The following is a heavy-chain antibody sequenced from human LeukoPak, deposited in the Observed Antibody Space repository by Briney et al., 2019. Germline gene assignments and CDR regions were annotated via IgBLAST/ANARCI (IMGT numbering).Heavy chain of an antibody. CDR2: INPNSGGT. J-gene: IGHJ4*02. CDR3: ARLCGGDCYAPFDY. V-gene: IGHV1-2*02. CDR1: GYTFTGYY. D-gene: IGHD2-21*02. Sequence: ASVKVSCKASGYTFTGYYMHWVRQAPGQGLEWMGWINPNSGGTNYAQKFQGRVTITADKSTSTAYMELSSLRSEDTAVYYCARLCGGDCYAPFDYWGQGTLVTVSS.